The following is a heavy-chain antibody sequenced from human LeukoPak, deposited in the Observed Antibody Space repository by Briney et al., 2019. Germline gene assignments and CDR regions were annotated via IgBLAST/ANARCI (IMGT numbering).Heavy chain of an antibody. D-gene: IGHD3-10*01. CDR3: GRSFYGSGSYFYYMDV. Sequence: SETLSLTCVVNGGSFGGLFWSWLLQAPGNGLEWIGVINHFGSTNYSPSFKSRVTMSVDTSKNRFYLKLDSVTAADTAVYYCGRSFYGSGSYFYYMDVWGKGTTVTVSS. CDR2: INHFGST. CDR1: GGSFGGLF. J-gene: IGHJ6*03. V-gene: IGHV4-34*10.